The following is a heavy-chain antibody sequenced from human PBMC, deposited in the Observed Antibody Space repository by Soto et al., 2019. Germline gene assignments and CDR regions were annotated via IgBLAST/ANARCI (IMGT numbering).Heavy chain of an antibody. CDR1: GGSISEKY. CDR3: VASLAASGLNWLDP. J-gene: IGHJ5*02. Sequence: SETLSLTCIVSGGSISEKYWNWVRQPPGKGLEWIGLIFANGHTDYNPSLKSRVTMSVDASKNQFSLRLTSMTAADTAVYYCVASLAASGLNWLDPWGRGTLVTV. D-gene: IGHD6-13*01. CDR2: IFANGHT. V-gene: IGHV4-4*07.